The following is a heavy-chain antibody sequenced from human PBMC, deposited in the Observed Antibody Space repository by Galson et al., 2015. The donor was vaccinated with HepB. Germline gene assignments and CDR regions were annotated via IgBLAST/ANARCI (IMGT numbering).Heavy chain of an antibody. CDR2: INAGNGNT. J-gene: IGHJ5*02. Sequence: SVKVSCKASGYTFTSYAMHWVCQAPGQRLEWMGWINAGNGNTKYSQKFQGRVTITRDTSASTAYMELSSLRSEDTAVYYCARDSGSLRIVGAYFNWFDPWGQGTLVTVSS. CDR1: GYTFTSYA. CDR3: ARDSGSLRIVGAYFNWFDP. D-gene: IGHD1-26*01. V-gene: IGHV1-3*01.